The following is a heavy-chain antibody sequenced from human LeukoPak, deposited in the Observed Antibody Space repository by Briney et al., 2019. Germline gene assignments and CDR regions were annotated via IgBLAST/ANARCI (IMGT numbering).Heavy chain of an antibody. Sequence: GGSLRLSCAASGFTFSSYAMHWVRQAPGKGLEWVAVISYDGSNKYYADSVKGRFTISRDNSKNTLYLQMNSLRAEDTAVYYCAGVRIAAAGRFDPWGQGTLVTVSS. CDR3: AGVRIAAAGRFDP. D-gene: IGHD6-13*01. CDR1: GFTFSSYA. V-gene: IGHV3-30-3*01. J-gene: IGHJ5*02. CDR2: ISYDGSNK.